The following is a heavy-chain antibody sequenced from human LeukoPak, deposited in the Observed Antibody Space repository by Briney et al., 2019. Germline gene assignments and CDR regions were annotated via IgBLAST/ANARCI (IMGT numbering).Heavy chain of an antibody. J-gene: IGHJ4*02. D-gene: IGHD1-26*01. Sequence: GASVKVSCKVSGYTLTELSMHWGRQAPGKGLEWMGGFDPEDGETIYAQKFQGRVTMTEDTSTDTAYMELSSLRSEDTAVYYCVVGATSGLYLHYWGQGSLVTVSS. CDR1: GYTLTELS. V-gene: IGHV1-24*01. CDR2: FDPEDGET. CDR3: VVGATSGLYLHY.